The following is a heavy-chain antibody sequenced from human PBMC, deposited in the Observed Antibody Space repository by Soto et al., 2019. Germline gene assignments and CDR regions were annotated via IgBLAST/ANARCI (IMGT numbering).Heavy chain of an antibody. V-gene: IGHV1-24*01. J-gene: IGHJ5*02. CDR3: AILPYYDILTGYPGLRP. CDR1: GYTLTELS. Sequence: ASVKVSCKVSGYTLTELSMHWVRQAPGKGLEWMGGFDPEDGETIYAQKFQGRVTMTEDTSTDTAYMELSSLRSEDTAVYYCAILPYYDILTGYPGLRPWGQGTLVTVSS. D-gene: IGHD3-9*01. CDR2: FDPEDGET.